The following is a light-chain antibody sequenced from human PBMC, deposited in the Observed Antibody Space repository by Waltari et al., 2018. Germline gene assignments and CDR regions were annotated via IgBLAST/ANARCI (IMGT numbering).Light chain of an antibody. V-gene: IGLV3-9*01. CDR1: DIGGKN. CDR2: RDD. J-gene: IGLJ3*02. CDR3: QVWDRSIVV. Sequence: SYDLTQPPSVSVALGQMATITCGGKDIGGKNVHWYQQRPGQAPMLVIYRDDKRPSEIPGRMSGSNSGNTATLTISSAQVEDEADYYCQVWDRSIVVFGGGTKLTVL.